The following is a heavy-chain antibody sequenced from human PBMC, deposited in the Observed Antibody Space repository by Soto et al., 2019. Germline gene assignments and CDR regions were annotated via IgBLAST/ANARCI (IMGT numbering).Heavy chain of an antibody. CDR3: HGYGY. CDR2: IYSGGTT. J-gene: IGHJ4*02. V-gene: IGHV3-53*01. CDR1: GFTVSSTNY. D-gene: IGHD5-12*01. Sequence: EVQVVESGGGLIKPGGSLRLSCVVSGFTVSSTNYMSWVRQDPGKGLEWVSVIYSGGTTFYADSVKGRFTISRDNSKNTLYLQMNSLRAEDTAVYYCHGYGYWGQGTLVTVSS.